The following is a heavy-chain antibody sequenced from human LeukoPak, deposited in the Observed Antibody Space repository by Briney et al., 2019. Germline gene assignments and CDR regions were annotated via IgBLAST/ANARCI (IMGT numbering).Heavy chain of an antibody. CDR1: GFSFNTYS. D-gene: IGHD3-3*01. Sequence: GGSLRLSCTTSGFSFNTYSMIWVRQAPGKGLEWVSAINDDTPYYTDSVKGRFTVSRDNSRDTLYLHLNSLRAEDTAIYYCAKEYDLWHEQGNWFDTWGQGVLVTVSS. J-gene: IGHJ5*02. CDR2: INDDTP. CDR3: AKEYDLWHEQGNWFDT. V-gene: IGHV3-23*01.